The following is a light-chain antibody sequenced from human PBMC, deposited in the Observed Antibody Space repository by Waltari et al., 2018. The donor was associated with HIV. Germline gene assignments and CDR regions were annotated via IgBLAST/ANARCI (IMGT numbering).Light chain of an antibody. V-gene: IGLV1-47*01. CDR3: EAWDSTLKETL. J-gene: IGLJ3*02. CDR1: TSNIETQW. Sequence: QSVLTQPPSASGTPGQTVTISCSGSTSNIETQWVYWYQQLPGTAPKLLIYRNYKRPSGVPERFSVSKSGASASLVISGLRSEDEADYYCEAWDSTLKETLFGGGTKLTFL. CDR2: RNY.